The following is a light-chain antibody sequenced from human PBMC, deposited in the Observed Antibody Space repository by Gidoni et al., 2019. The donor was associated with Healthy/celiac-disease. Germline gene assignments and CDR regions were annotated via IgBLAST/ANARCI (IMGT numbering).Light chain of an antibody. V-gene: IGKV3-15*01. CDR3: QHWTT. CDR2: GAS. J-gene: IGKJ2*01. Sequence: EIVMTQSPATLSVSPGERATLSCRASQSVSSNLAWYQQKPGQAPRLLIYGASTRATGIPARFSGSGSGTEFTLTISSLQSEDFAVYYCQHWTTFXQXTKLEIK. CDR1: QSVSSN.